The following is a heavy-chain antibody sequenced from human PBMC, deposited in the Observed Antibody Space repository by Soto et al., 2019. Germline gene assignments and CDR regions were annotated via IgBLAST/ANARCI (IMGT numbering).Heavy chain of an antibody. D-gene: IGHD4-4*01. J-gene: IGHJ4*02. V-gene: IGHV3-30-3*01. CDR3: ARGREDSDYLFDC. CDR1: GFTFSSYA. CDR2: ISYDGSNK. Sequence: PGGSLRLSCAASGFTFSSYAMHWVRQAPGKGLEWVAVISYDGSNKYYADSVKGRFTISRDNSKNTLYLQMNSLRAEDTAVYYCARGREDSDYLFDCWGQGTLVTVSS.